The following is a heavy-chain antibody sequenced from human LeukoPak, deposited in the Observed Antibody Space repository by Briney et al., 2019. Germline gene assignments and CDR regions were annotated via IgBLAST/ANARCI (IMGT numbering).Heavy chain of an antibody. V-gene: IGHV4-39*02. Sequence: SETLSLTCSVSGVSTGGQNFSWAWIRQPPRKGLEWIGNIYHTGSAYYSAALKSRVTISIDTSKDNFSLRLTSLTAADTAVYYCARLRGYRNLFFYFYMDVWGKGATVTVSS. CDR3: ARLRGYRNLFFYFYMDV. J-gene: IGHJ6*03. CDR2: IYHTGSA. CDR1: GVSTGGQNFS. D-gene: IGHD4-11*01.